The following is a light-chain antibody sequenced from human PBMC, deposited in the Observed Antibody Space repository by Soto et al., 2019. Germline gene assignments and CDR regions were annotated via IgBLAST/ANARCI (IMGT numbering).Light chain of an antibody. Sequence: EIVLTQSPATLSVSPGERATLSCRASQSLGTNLAWYQQRPGLAPRLLIYDAATRATGIPARFSGSGSGTEFTLTISSLQSEDFAAYYCQQYNNWPRTFGQGTKMEIK. V-gene: IGKV3D-15*01. CDR1: QSLGTN. CDR2: DAA. CDR3: QQYNNWPRT. J-gene: IGKJ1*01.